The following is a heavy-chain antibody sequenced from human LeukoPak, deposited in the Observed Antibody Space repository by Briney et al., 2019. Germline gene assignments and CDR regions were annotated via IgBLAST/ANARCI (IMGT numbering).Heavy chain of an antibody. CDR1: GFTFSSCG. D-gene: IGHD1-14*01. J-gene: IGHJ4*02. CDR3: ATETIGRHYDY. CDR2: IGPTGTDR. V-gene: IGHV3-21*01. Sequence: GGSPRLSCAASGFTFSSCGFNWVRQAPGKGLEWVSSIGPTGTDRYYADSVRGRFTISRDNAKNSMYLQMDSLRDEDTAVYYCATETIGRHYDYWGQGTLPTVSS.